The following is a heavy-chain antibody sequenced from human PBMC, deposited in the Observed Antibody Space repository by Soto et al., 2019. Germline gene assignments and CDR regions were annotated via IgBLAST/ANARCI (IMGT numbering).Heavy chain of an antibody. CDR3: APWFGAFDY. Sequence: QVQLVESGGGVVQPGRSLRLSCAASGFTFSSYGMHWVRQAPGKGLEWVAVISYDGSNKYYADSVKGRFTISRDKSKNTLYLQMNSLRAEDKAVYYCAPWFGAFDYWGQGTLVTVSS. D-gene: IGHD3-10*01. CDR1: GFTFSSYG. CDR2: ISYDGSNK. V-gene: IGHV3-30*03. J-gene: IGHJ4*02.